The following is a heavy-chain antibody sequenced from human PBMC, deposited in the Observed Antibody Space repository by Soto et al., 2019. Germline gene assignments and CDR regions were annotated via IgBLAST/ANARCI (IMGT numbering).Heavy chain of an antibody. CDR2: ISGSGGST. V-gene: IGHV3-23*01. Sequence: EVQLLESGGGLVQPGGSLRLSCAASGFTFSTYAMSWVRQAPGKGLEWVSGISGSGGSTYYADSVKGRFTISRDNYNNTLNLQMSSLRAEDTAVYYCAKDRKSGSGWYWDYWGQGTLVTVSS. D-gene: IGHD6-19*01. CDR3: AKDRKSGSGWYWDY. CDR1: GFTFSTYA. J-gene: IGHJ4*02.